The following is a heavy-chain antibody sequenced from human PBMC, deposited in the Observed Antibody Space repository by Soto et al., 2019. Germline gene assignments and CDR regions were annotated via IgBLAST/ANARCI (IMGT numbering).Heavy chain of an antibody. CDR1: GFTLSTYD. CDR2: LSYAGDT. CDR3: AKYAQENPYYYYYYGMDV. J-gene: IGHJ6*02. Sequence: PGGSLRLSCAASGFTLSTYDMHWVRQATGKGLEWVAALSYAGDTYYPGSVKGRFTISRDNSKNTLYLQMNSLRAEDTAVYYCAKYAQENPYYYYYYGMDVWGQGTTVTVSS. D-gene: IGHD2-8*01. V-gene: IGHV3-13*01.